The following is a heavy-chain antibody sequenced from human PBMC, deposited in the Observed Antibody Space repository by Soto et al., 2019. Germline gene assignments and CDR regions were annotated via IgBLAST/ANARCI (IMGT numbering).Heavy chain of an antibody. CDR2: ISSSSSYT. CDR1: GFTFSDYY. J-gene: IGHJ6*02. V-gene: IGHV3-11*06. D-gene: IGHD2-2*01. Sequence: TGGSLRLSCAASGFTFSDYYMSWIRQAPGKGLEWVSYISSSSSYTNYADSVKGRFTISRDNAKNSLYLQMNSLRAEDTAVYYCARLRYQLLFMDVWGQGTTVTVSS. CDR3: ARLRYQLLFMDV.